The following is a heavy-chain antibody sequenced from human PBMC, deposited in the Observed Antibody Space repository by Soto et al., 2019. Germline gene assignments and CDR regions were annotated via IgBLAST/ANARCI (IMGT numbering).Heavy chain of an antibody. J-gene: IGHJ4*02. CDR2: IDYNGVT. CDR1: GGSIYRSGYY. V-gene: IGHV4-39*01. CDR3: GKVLVGATGHTDSDS. D-gene: IGHD2-15*01. Sequence: SETMSLTCTVSGGSIYRSGYYWGWIRQPPGRGLEWIGNIDYNGVTYSNPSLKSRVTISRDTSKNQFSLKLTSVTAADTALYYCGKVLVGATGHTDSDSWGPGTLVTVSS.